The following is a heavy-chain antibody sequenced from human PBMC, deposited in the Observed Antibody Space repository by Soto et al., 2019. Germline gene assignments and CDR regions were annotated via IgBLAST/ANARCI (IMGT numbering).Heavy chain of an antibody. V-gene: IGHV4-39*01. CDR2: IYYSGST. Sequence: SETLSLTCTVSGGSISSSSYYWGWIRQPPGKGLEWIGSIYYSGSTYYNPSLKSRVTISVDTSKNQFSLKLSSVTAADTAVYYCASPKEYSSSSFDYWGQGTLVTSPQ. CDR1: GGSISSSSYY. D-gene: IGHD6-6*01. CDR3: ASPKEYSSSSFDY. J-gene: IGHJ4*02.